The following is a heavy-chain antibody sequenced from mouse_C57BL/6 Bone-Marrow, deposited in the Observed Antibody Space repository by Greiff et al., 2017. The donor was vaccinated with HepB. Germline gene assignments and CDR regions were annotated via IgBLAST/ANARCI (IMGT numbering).Heavy chain of an antibody. CDR1: GYTFTSYG. J-gene: IGHJ3*01. CDR2: IYPRSGNT. V-gene: IGHV1-81*01. Sequence: QVQLQQSGAELVRPGASVKLSCTASGYTFTSYGISWVKQRTGQGLEWIGEIYPRSGNTYYNEKFKGKATLTADKSSSTAYMELRSLTSEDSAVYFCARYDLAWFAYWGQGTLVTVSA. CDR3: ARYDLAWFAY. D-gene: IGHD2-3*01.